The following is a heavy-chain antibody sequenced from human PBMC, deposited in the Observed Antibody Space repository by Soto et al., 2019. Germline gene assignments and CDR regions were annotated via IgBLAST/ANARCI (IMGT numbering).Heavy chain of an antibody. Sequence: ESLSLSCRGSGFAISRGYYWSWVRQPPGKGLEWIGSIYPSVSSYHNPSLATRLRLSIDTSKNQFTLNLTSVTAADTALYFCAREKVGTTFFDNWGQGIQVTVSS. J-gene: IGHJ4*02. D-gene: IGHD1-1*01. CDR2: IYPSVSS. CDR1: GFAISRGYY. V-gene: IGHV4-38-2*02. CDR3: AREKVGTTFFDN.